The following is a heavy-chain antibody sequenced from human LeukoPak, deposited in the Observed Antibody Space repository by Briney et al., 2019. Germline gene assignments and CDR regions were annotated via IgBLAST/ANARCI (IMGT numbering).Heavy chain of an antibody. CDR2: ISDNGRDI. V-gene: IGHV3-11*04. D-gene: IGHD3-22*01. CDR1: GFIFSDFY. J-gene: IGHJ3*02. Sequence: GGSLRLSCAASGFIFSDFYMGWIRQAPGRGLEWVSYISDNGRDIYYTDSVKGRFTMSRDNAKRSLYLQMNSLRAEDTAVYYCARAKFDSSYYYYRGFDIWGQGTMVTVSS. CDR3: ARAKFDSSYYYYRGFDI.